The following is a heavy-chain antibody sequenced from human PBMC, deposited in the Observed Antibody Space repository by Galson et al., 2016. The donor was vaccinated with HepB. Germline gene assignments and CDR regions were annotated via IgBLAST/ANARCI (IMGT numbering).Heavy chain of an antibody. V-gene: IGHV2-70*01. CDR3: ARILAGHCNPGGGDY. J-gene: IGHJ4*02. D-gene: IGHD2-21*02. CDR1: GFSLSTSGMC. CDR2: IDWDVDK. Sequence: PALVKPTQTLTLTCTFSGFSLSTSGMCVSWIRQPPGKALEWLALIDWDVDKYYSTSLKTRLTISKDTSKNQVVLTITNMDPVDTATYYCARILAGHCNPGGGDYWGQGTLVTVSS.